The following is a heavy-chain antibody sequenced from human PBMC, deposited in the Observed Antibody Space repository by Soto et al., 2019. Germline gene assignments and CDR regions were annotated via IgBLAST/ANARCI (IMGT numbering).Heavy chain of an antibody. D-gene: IGHD3-9*01. CDR1: GFTFSSYA. Sequence: PGGSLRLSCAASGFTFSSYAMHWVRQAPGKGLEWVAVISYDGSNKYYADSVKGRFTISRDNSKNTLYLQMNSLRAEDTAVYYCASLPHYDILTGYYRVFDYWGQGTLVTVSS. J-gene: IGHJ4*02. CDR2: ISYDGSNK. CDR3: ASLPHYDILTGYYRVFDY. V-gene: IGHV3-30-3*01.